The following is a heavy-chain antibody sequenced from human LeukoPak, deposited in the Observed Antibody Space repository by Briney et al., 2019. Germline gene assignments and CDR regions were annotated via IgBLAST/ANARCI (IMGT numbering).Heavy chain of an antibody. CDR2: IYYSGST. CDR3: ARARSSWYPFDY. D-gene: IGHD6-13*01. CDR1: GGSISSSSYY. J-gene: IGHJ4*02. V-gene: IGHV4-39*07. Sequence: ASETLSLTCTVSGGSISSSSYYWGWIRQPPGKGLEWIGSIYYSGSTYYNPSLKSRVTISVDTSKNQFSLKLSSVTAADTAVYYCARARSSWYPFDYWGQGTLVTVSS.